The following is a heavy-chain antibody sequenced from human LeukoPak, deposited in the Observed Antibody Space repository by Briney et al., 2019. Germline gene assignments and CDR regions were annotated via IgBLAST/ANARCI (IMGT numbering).Heavy chain of an antibody. CDR1: GYTFTGYY. Sequence: GASVKVSCKASGYTFTGYYMHWVRQAPGQGLEWMGWINPNSGGTNYAQKFQGRVTMTRDTSISTAYMELSRLRSDDTAVYYCARDLDGSGSYFARLGATYYYYYYMDVWGKGTTVTVSS. V-gene: IGHV1-2*02. J-gene: IGHJ6*03. CDR3: ARDLDGSGSYFARLGATYYYYYYMDV. D-gene: IGHD3-10*01. CDR2: INPNSGGT.